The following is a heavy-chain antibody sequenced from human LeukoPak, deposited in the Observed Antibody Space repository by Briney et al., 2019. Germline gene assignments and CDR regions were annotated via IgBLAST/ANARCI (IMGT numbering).Heavy chain of an antibody. V-gene: IGHV4-59*01. J-gene: IGHJ3*02. CDR3: VKSNSRYQPWTLDI. CDR2: IFYNEGT. D-gene: IGHD2-2*01. Sequence: SETLSLTCTVSSGSFRTYYWSWIRQPPGKGLGWIGYIFYNEGTSYNPSLKSRVTISVDTSNNQLSLKVNSVTAADTAMYYCVKSNSRYQPWTLDIWGRGTMVTVSS. CDR1: SGSFRTYY.